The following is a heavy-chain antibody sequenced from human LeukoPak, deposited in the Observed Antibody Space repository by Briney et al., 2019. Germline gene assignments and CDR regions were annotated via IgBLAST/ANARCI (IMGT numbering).Heavy chain of an antibody. CDR3: ARDSVLEWLLDY. Sequence: GGSLRLSCAASGFTFSSYSMNWVRQAPGKGLEWVSYISSSSSTICYADSVKGRFTISRDNAKNSLYLQMNSLRAEDTAVYYCARDSVLEWLLDYWGQGTLVTVSS. CDR1: GFTFSSYS. V-gene: IGHV3-48*04. CDR2: ISSSSSTI. J-gene: IGHJ4*02. D-gene: IGHD3-3*01.